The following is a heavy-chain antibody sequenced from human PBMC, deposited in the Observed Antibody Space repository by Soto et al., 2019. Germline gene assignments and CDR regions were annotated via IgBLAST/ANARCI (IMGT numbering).Heavy chain of an antibody. V-gene: IGHV4-34*01. CDR1: GGSFSGYY. CDR3: ARGCNIAAAGTLPYYYYYGMDV. D-gene: IGHD6-13*01. CDR2: INHSGST. J-gene: IGHJ6*02. Sequence: SETLSLTCAVYGGSFSGYYWSWIRQPPGKGLEWIGEINHSGSTNYNPSLKSRVTISVDTSKNQFSLKLSSVTAADTAVYYCARGCNIAAAGTLPYYYYYGMDVWGQGTTVTVSS.